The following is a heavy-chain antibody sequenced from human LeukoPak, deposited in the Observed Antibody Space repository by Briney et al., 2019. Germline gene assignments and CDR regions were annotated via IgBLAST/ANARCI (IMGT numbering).Heavy chain of an antibody. J-gene: IGHJ5*02. CDR1: GYTLTGYY. D-gene: IGHD3-3*02. Sequence: GASVKVSCKASGYTLTGYYMHWVRQAPGQGLEWMGCINPNSGDTKYAQKFQGRVTLTRDTSMNTAYMDLSRLRSDDTAIYYCARGGYVIVGDWFDPWGQGTLVTVSS. CDR2: INPNSGDT. V-gene: IGHV1-2*02. CDR3: ARGGYVIVGDWFDP.